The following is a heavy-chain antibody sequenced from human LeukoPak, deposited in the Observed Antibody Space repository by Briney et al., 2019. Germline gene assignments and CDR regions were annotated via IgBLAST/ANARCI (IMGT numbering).Heavy chain of an antibody. CDR3: ARVTIMGLDY. J-gene: IGHJ4*02. V-gene: IGHV3-48*02. Sequence: GGSLRLSCAASGFTFSSYAMSWVRQAPGKGLEWVSYISSSSSTIYYADSVKGRFTISRDNAKNSLYLQMNSLRDEDTAVYYCARVTIMGLDYWGQGTLVTVSS. CDR1: GFTFSSYA. D-gene: IGHD3-16*01. CDR2: ISSSSSTI.